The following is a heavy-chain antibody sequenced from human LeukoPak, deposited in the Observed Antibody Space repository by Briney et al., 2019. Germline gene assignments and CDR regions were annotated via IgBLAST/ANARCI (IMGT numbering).Heavy chain of an antibody. J-gene: IGHJ4*02. CDR2: ISTSSIYI. CDR1: GFTFSSYT. D-gene: IGHD1-1*01. V-gene: IGHV3-21*01. Sequence: GGSLRLSCAASGFTFSSYTMNWVRQAPVKGLEWVSSISTSSIYIYYTDSLKGRFTISRDNARNSLYLQMNSLKAEDTAVYYCARDQDWNDRGGLDYWGQGTLVTVSS. CDR3: ARDQDWNDRGGLDY.